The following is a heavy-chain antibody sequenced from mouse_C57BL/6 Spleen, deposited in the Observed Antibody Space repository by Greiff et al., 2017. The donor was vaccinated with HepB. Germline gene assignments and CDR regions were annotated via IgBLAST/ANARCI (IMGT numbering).Heavy chain of an antibody. CDR3: AREGLVVAPGFAY. V-gene: IGHV1-53*01. J-gene: IGHJ3*01. CDR2: INPSNGGT. CDR1: GYTFTSYW. Sequence: VQLQQPGTELVKPGASVKLSCKASGYTFTSYWMHWVKQRPGQGLEWIGNINPSNGGTNYNEKFKSKATLTVDKSSSTAYMQLSSLTSEDSAVYYGAREGLVVAPGFAYWGQGTLVTVSA. D-gene: IGHD1-1*01.